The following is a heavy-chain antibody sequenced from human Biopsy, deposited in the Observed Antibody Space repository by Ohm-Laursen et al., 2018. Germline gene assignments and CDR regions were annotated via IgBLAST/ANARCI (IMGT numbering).Heavy chain of an antibody. CDR3: ATDARWDLSLNAFHV. V-gene: IGHV1-69*04. J-gene: IGHJ3*01. D-gene: IGHD1-26*01. CDR2: IDPFTGVT. CDR1: GATVTSYA. Sequence: GSSVKVSCNASGATVTSYAISWVRQAPGQGLGWMGRIDPFTGVTNYAHNFQGRVTITADRSTPTAYVEVSSLRSDDTAVFYCATDARWDLSLNAFHVWGQGTKVTVSS.